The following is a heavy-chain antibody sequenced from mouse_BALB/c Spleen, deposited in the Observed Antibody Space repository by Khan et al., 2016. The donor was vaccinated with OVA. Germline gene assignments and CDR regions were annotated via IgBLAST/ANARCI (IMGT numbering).Heavy chain of an antibody. CDR3: TRSGYGSFAY. Sequence: QVQLQQSGAELVKPGASVKLSCKASGYTFNSYYMYWVKQRPGQGLEWIGEINPNNGDANFNEKFKNKATLTVDNSSNTAFMQHSSLTSEDSSVYYCTRSGYGSFAYWGQGTLVTVSA. CDR2: INPNNGDA. J-gene: IGHJ3*01. CDR1: GYTFNSYY. V-gene: IGHV1S81*02. D-gene: IGHD2-2*01.